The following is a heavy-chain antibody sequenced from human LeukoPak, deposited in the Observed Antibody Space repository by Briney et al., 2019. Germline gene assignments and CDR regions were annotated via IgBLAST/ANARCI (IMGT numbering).Heavy chain of an antibody. CDR1: GFTFSSFN. V-gene: IGHV3-21*01. CDR2: IDTTSTYI. J-gene: IGHJ4*02. CDR3: AGSRRDSAWYIDDY. D-gene: IGHD6-13*01. Sequence: PGGSLRLSCAASGFTFSSFNMNWVRQAPGKGLEWVASIDTTSTYIFYADSVRGRFTISRDHARSSLSLQMHSLTADDTAVYYCAGSRRDSAWYIDDYWGQGTLVTVSS.